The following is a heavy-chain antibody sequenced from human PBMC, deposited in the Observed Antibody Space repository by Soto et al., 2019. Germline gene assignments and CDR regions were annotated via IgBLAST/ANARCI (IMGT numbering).Heavy chain of an antibody. D-gene: IGHD2-21*02. V-gene: IGHV4-61*01. CDR1: GDSVSGTNYF. CDR3: ARDQVYCGGDCFLD. J-gene: IGHJ4*02. CDR2: IFNSGET. Sequence: PSETLSLTCTVPGDSVSGTNYFWSWIRPSPGKGLEWIGYIFNSGETNYNPSFKSRVTISVDTTRNKFSLKLTSVTAAGTAVYLCARDQVYCGGDCFLDWGQGGRVTVSS.